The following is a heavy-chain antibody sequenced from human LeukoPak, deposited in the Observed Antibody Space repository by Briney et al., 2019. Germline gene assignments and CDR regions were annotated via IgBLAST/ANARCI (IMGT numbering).Heavy chain of an antibody. D-gene: IGHD2-8*02. V-gene: IGHV3-23*01. CDR2: ISGSGIRR. CDR1: GFTFSSYG. Sequence: GGTLRLSCAASGFTFSSYGMGWVRQAPGKGLEWVSDISGSGIRRDYADSVKGRFTISRDNSKNTLYLQMNSLRAEDTAVYYCTTNSKVGAPLPGGYWGQGTLVTVSS. CDR3: TTNSKVGAPLPGGY. J-gene: IGHJ4*02.